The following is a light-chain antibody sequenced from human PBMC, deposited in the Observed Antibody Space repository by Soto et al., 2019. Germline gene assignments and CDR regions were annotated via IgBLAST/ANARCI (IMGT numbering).Light chain of an antibody. CDR3: SSYTSSSTLV. J-gene: IGLJ2*01. Sequence: QSALTQPASVSGSPGQSITISCTGTSSDVCGYNYVSWYQQHPGKAPKLMIYDVSNRPSGVSNRFSGSKSGNTASLTISGLQAADEADYYCSSYTSSSTLVFGGGTKLTVL. V-gene: IGLV2-14*01. CDR1: SSDVCGYNY. CDR2: DVS.